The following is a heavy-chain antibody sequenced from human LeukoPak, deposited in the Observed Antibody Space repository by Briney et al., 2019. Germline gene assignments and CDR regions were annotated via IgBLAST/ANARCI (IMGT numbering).Heavy chain of an antibody. D-gene: IGHD3-9*01. CDR2: SIPIFGTA. CDR1: GGTFSSYA. V-gene: IGHV1-69*13. J-gene: IGHJ4*02. Sequence: SVKVSCKASGGTFSSYAIRWVRQAPGQGLEWVGGSIPIFGTANYAQTLQGRVTITADESPSTAYTELSRQRSEDTALCHCARVKPYYDIFTGYYRPFDYWGQGTLVTVSS. CDR3: ARVKPYYDIFTGYYRPFDY.